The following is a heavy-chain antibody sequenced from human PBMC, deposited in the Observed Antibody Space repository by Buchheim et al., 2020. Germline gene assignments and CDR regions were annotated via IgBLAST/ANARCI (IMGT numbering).Heavy chain of an antibody. J-gene: IGHJ6*02. CDR2: IYSGGST. CDR1: GFTVSSNY. V-gene: IGHV3-66*02. CDR3: ARAPTARYYYGMDV. Sequence: EVQLVESGGGLVQPGGSLRLSCAASGFTVSSNYMSWVRQAPGKGLEWVSVIYSGGSTYYADSVKGRFTISRDNSKNTLYLQMNSLRAGDTAVYYCARAPTARYYYGMDVWGQGTT. D-gene: IGHD2-21*02.